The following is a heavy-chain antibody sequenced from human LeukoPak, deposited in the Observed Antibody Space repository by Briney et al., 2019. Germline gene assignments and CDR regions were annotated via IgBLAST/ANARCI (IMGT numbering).Heavy chain of an antibody. J-gene: IGHJ4*02. V-gene: IGHV4-34*01. CDR3: ARVVASYSCFDY. CDR1: GGSFTTDY. Sequence: SETLSLTCAVYGGSFTTDYWSWIRQPPGKGLEWLGDINHSGSTYYNPSLKSRVTISVDTSKNQFSLKLSSVTAADTAVYYCARVVASYSCFDYWGQGTLVTVSS. CDR2: INHSGST. D-gene: IGHD2-15*01.